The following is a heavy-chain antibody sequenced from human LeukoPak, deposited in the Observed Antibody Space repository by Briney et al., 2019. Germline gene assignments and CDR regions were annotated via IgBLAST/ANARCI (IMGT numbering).Heavy chain of an antibody. CDR3: ARVSHGDYVSPYYYYMDV. V-gene: IGHV3-11*04. CDR1: GFTFSDYY. D-gene: IGHD4-17*01. CDR2: ISSSGSTM. J-gene: IGHJ6*03. Sequence: GGSLRLSCAASGFTFSDYYMSWIRQAPGKGLEWVSYISSSGSTMYYADSVKGRFTISRDNAKNSLYLQMNSLRAEDTAVYYCARVSHGDYVSPYYYYMDVWGKGTTVTISS.